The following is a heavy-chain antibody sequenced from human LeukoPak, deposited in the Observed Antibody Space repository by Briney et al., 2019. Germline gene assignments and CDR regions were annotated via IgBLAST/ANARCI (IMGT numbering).Heavy chain of an antibody. J-gene: IGHJ4*02. D-gene: IGHD3-3*01. CDR1: GFTFSSYE. Sequence: GGSLRLSCAASGFTFSSYEMNWVRQAPGKRLEWVSYISSSGSTIYYADSAKGRFTISRDNAKNSLYLRMNSLRAEDTAVYYCARGRRFLEWLFHWGQGTLVTVSS. CDR2: ISSSGSTI. CDR3: ARGRRFLEWLFH. V-gene: IGHV3-48*03.